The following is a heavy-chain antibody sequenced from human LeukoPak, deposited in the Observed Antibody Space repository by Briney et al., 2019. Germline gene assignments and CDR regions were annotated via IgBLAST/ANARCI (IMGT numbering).Heavy chain of an antibody. Sequence: ASVKVSCKASGYTFTGYYMHWVRQAPGQGLEWMGWINPNSGGTNYAQKFQGRVTMTRDTSISTAYMELSRLRSDDTAVYYCASVGCSSTSCLYYYYYYYGMDVWGQGTTVTVSS. J-gene: IGHJ6*02. CDR1: GYTFTGYY. V-gene: IGHV1-2*02. CDR3: ASVGCSSTSCLYYYYYYYGMDV. CDR2: INPNSGGT. D-gene: IGHD2-2*01.